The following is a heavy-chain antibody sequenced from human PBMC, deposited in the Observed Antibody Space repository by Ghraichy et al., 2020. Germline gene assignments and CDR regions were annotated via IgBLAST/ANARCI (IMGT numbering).Heavy chain of an antibody. V-gene: IGHV1-46*01. CDR1: GYNFAKYW. J-gene: IGHJ4*02. CDR3: AREDGSFDY. CDR2: IKPSEDET. Sequence: ASVKVSCKASGYNFAKYWMHWVRQAPGQGLEWLGIIKPSEDETTYADKFQGRVTMTRDTSTNTVYMELSSLRSENTAIYYCAREDGSFDYWGQGTLVSFSS. D-gene: IGHD3-10*01.